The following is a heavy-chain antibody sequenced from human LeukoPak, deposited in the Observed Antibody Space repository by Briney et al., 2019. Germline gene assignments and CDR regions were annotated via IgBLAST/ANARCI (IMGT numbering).Heavy chain of an antibody. D-gene: IGHD4-23*01. V-gene: IGHV1-69*04. CDR3: ARGTVVTPFDY. Sequence: GASVKVSCKASGGTFSSYAISWVRQAPGQGLEWMGRIIPILGIANYAQKFQGRVTITADKSTSTAYMELSSLRSEDTAVYYCARGTVVTPFDYWGQGTLVTVSS. CDR2: IIPILGIA. CDR1: GGTFSSYA. J-gene: IGHJ4*02.